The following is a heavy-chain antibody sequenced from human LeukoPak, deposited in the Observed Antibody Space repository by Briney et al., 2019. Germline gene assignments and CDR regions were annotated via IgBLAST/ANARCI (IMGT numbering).Heavy chain of an antibody. CDR2: IKSKIDGETS. CDR3: ATDPGEWEPI. Sequence: GGSLRLSCAASGFTVSSNYMSWVRQAPGKGLEWVGRIKSKIDGETSDYAAPVQGRFTISRDDSKNILFLQMNSVKVEDTAVYYCATDPGEWEPIWGQGTMVTVSS. V-gene: IGHV3-15*01. D-gene: IGHD1-26*01. CDR1: GFTVSSNY. J-gene: IGHJ3*02.